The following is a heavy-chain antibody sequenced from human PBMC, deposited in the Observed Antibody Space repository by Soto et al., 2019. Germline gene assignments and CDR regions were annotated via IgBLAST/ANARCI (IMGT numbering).Heavy chain of an antibody. CDR2: IKQDGSEK. D-gene: IGHD3-10*01. Sequence: GGSLRLSCAASGFTFSRYWMSWVRQAPGKGLEWVANIKQDGSEKWYVDSVKGRFTISRDNAKNSLYLQMNSLRAEDTAVYYCARDRRPPTAGNYYGSGRQQEYGMDVWGQGTTVTVSS. V-gene: IGHV3-7*01. CDR3: ARDRRPPTAGNYYGSGRQQEYGMDV. J-gene: IGHJ6*02. CDR1: GFTFSRYW.